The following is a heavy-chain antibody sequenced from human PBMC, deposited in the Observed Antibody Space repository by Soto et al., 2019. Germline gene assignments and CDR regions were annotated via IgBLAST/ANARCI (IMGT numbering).Heavy chain of an antibody. CDR3: ARGPSVMYYDSSGYYFDY. V-gene: IGHV6-1*01. CDR1: GDSVSSNSAA. Sequence: SETLSLTCAISGDSVSSNSAAWNWIRQSPSRGLEWLGRTYYRSKWYNDYAVSVKSRITINPDTSKNQFSLQLNSVTPEDTAVYYCARGPSVMYYDSSGYYFDYWGQGTLVTVSS. CDR2: TYYRSKWYN. J-gene: IGHJ4*02. D-gene: IGHD3-22*01.